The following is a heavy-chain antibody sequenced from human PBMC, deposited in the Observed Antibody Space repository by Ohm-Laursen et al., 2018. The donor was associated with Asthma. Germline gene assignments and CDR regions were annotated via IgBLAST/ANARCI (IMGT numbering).Heavy chain of an antibody. CDR1: GFTFSSYG. Sequence: SLRLSCSASGFTFSSYGMHWVRQAPGKGLEWVAVIWYDGSNKYYADSVKGRFTISRDNSKNTLYLQMNSLRAEDTAVYYCARDLNWNDVGFGWFDPWGQGTLVTVSS. D-gene: IGHD1-1*01. CDR2: IWYDGSNK. J-gene: IGHJ5*02. V-gene: IGHV3-33*01. CDR3: ARDLNWNDVGFGWFDP.